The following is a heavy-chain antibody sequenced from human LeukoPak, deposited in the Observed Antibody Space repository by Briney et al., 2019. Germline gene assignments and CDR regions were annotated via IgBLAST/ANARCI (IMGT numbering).Heavy chain of an antibody. CDR3: AKDAPVNIVVVPAANS. CDR1: GFTFSSYW. J-gene: IGHJ4*02. CDR2: IKQDGSEK. V-gene: IGHV3-7*03. D-gene: IGHD2-2*01. Sequence: SGGSLRLSCAASGFTFSSYWMSWVRQAPGKGLEWVANIKQDGSEKYYVDSVKGRFTISRDNSKNTLYLQMNSLRAEDTAVYYCAKDAPVNIVVVPAANSWGQGTLVTVSS.